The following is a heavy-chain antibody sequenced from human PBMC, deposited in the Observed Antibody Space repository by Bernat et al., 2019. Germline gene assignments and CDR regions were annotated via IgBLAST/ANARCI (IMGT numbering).Heavy chain of an antibody. CDR2: IFSGGST. CDR3: ARGFCCYAGDRDD. D-gene: IGHD2-2*01. CDR1: GFTVSNNY. Sequence: ELQLVESGGGLVQPGGSPRLSCAAPGFTVSNNYMSWVRQAPGMGLEWVSVIFSGGSTYYADSVKGRFTISRDNSKNTLYLQMNSLRAEDTAVYYCARGFCCYAGDRDDWGQGTLVTVSS. J-gene: IGHJ4*02. V-gene: IGHV3-66*01.